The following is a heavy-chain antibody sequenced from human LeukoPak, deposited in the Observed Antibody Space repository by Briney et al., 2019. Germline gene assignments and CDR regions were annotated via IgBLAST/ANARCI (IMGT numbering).Heavy chain of an antibody. CDR2: INSDGSST. CDR3: ARQYNYGLDY. V-gene: IGHV3-74*01. CDR1: GFTFNSYW. Sequence: GGSLRLSCAASGFTFNSYWMHWVRQAPGKGLIWVSRINSDGSSTNYADSVKGRFTISRDNAKNTLYLQVNSLTAEDTAVYYCARQYNYGLDYWGQGTLVTVSS. J-gene: IGHJ4*02. D-gene: IGHD5-18*01.